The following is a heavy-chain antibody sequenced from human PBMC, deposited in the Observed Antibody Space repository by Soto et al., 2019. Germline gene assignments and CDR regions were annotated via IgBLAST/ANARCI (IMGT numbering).Heavy chain of an antibody. D-gene: IGHD3-22*01. CDR2: IYYSGST. V-gene: IGHV4-31*03. CDR1: GGSISGGGYY. J-gene: IGHJ4*02. Sequence: ASETLSLTCTVSGGSISGGGYYWSWIRQHPGKGLEWIGYIYYSGSTYYNPSLKSRVTISLDTSKSQFSLKLSSVTAADTAVYSCARGRDYYLYYFDYWGQGTLVTVSS. CDR3: ARGRDYYLYYFDY.